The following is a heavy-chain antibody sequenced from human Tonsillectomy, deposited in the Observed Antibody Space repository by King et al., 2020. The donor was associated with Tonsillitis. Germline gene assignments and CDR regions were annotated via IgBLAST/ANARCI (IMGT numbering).Heavy chain of an antibody. CDR1: GFSLSTHGVG. CDR2: INWNADK. J-gene: IGHJ4*02. V-gene: IGHV2-5*01. D-gene: IGHD6-13*01. Sequence: ITLKESGPTLVKPTQTLTLTCTFSGFSLSTHGVGVGWIRQPPGKALEWLALINWNADKRYSASLKSRLTIAKDTSKNQVVLTMTKMEPVDTATYYCAHVARYSCSWYMHFDSWGQGTLVTVSS. CDR3: AHVARYSCSWYMHFDS.